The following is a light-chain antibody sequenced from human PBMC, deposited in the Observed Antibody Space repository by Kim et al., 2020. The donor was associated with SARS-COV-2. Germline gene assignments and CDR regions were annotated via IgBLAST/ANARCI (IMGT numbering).Light chain of an antibody. CDR2: AAS. J-gene: IGKJ2*01. CDR3: QQSHSTPPYT. CDR1: QSISRY. Sequence: DIQMTQSPSSLSASVGDRVTITCRTSQSISRYLNWYQQKPGKAPKLLIYAASSLESGVPSRFSGSGSGTDFTFTISSLQPEDFATYYCQQSHSTPPYTFGQGTKLEI. V-gene: IGKV1-39*01.